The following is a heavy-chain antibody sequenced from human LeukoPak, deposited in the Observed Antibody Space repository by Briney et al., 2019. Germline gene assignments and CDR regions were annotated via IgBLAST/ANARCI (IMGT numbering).Heavy chain of an antibody. Sequence: SSETLSLTCTVSGGSISSYYWSWIRQPAGKGLEWIGRLYTSGSTNYNPSLKSRVTMSVDTSKNQLSLKMRSVTAADTAVYYCATDPGGYFGVNAFDIWGQGTRVTVSS. D-gene: IGHD3-22*01. CDR2: LYTSGST. CDR3: ATDPGGYFGVNAFDI. J-gene: IGHJ3*02. V-gene: IGHV4-4*07. CDR1: GGSISSYY.